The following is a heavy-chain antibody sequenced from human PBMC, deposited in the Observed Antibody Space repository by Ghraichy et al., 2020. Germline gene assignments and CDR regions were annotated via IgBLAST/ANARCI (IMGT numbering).Heavy chain of an antibody. Sequence: GGSLRLSCAASGFTFSSYAMHWVRQVPGKGLEWAAVISDDGTNKSYADSVRGRFTTSRDNSKNTLYLQMNSLRVDDTAVYYCARGWELRTQPVIMSSSSYYMDVWGKGTTVTVSS. CDR3: ARGWELRTQPVIMSSSSYYMDV. J-gene: IGHJ6*03. D-gene: IGHD1-7*01. CDR2: ISDDGTNK. CDR1: GFTFSSYA. V-gene: IGHV3-30*04.